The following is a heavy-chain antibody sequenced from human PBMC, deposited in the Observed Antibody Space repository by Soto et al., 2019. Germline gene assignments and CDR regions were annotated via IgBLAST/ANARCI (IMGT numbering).Heavy chain of an antibody. CDR2: IITVFKST. Sequence: QMQLVQSGAEVKKPGSSVKVSCKASGVIFNTHAISWVRQAPRQGLEWVGGIITVFKSTNYAQQFQGRVTITADESTSTAYMELNSLRSEDTAVYYCARGGDITGTGGPFDYWGQGTLVTVSS. CDR3: ARGGDITGTGGPFDY. V-gene: IGHV1-69*01. J-gene: IGHJ4*02. D-gene: IGHD1-1*01. CDR1: GVIFNTHA.